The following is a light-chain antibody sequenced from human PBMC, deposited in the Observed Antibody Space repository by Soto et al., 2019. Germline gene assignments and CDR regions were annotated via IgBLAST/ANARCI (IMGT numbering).Light chain of an antibody. CDR1: QSVGSN. CDR3: QQYTNWPYT. V-gene: IGKV3-15*01. CDR2: GAS. Sequence: EIVMTQSPATLSVSPGERASLSCRASQSVGSNLAWYQQTAGQAPRLLIYGASTRATSIPARFSGSGSGTEFTLTISSLQSEDFAVYSCQQYTNWPYTFGQGTTLEIK. J-gene: IGKJ2*01.